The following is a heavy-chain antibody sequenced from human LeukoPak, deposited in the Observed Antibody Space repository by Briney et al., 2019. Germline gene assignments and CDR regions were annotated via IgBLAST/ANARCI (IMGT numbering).Heavy chain of an antibody. D-gene: IGHD5-12*01. Sequence: GGSLRLSCAASGFTFSSYGMHWVRQAPGKGLEWVAFIRYDGSNKYYADSVKGRFTISRDNSKNTLYLQMNSLRAEDTAVYYCARGKDVDIVATIPTGAAFDIWGQGTMVTVSS. CDR1: GFTFSSYG. J-gene: IGHJ3*02. CDR2: IRYDGSNK. CDR3: ARGKDVDIVATIPTGAAFDI. V-gene: IGHV3-30*02.